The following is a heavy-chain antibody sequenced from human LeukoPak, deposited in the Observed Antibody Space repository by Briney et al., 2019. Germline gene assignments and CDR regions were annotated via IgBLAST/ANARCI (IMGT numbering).Heavy chain of an antibody. Sequence: GGSLRLSCAASGLTFSRYAMSWVRQAPGKGLEWVSAISASGGSTYYADSVKGRFTISRDNSKNTLHLQMNSLRVEDTAVYYCAKEVYYFDTSGLYSFAFDIWGQGTMVTVPS. V-gene: IGHV3-23*01. CDR2: ISASGGST. D-gene: IGHD3-22*01. J-gene: IGHJ3*02. CDR1: GLTFSRYA. CDR3: AKEVYYFDTSGLYSFAFDI.